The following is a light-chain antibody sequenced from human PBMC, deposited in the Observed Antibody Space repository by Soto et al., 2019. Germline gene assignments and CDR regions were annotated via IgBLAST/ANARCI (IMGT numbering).Light chain of an antibody. Sequence: DIQMTQSPSTLSASVGDRVTITCRASQSISSWLAWYQQKPGKAPKLLIYKASSLESGVPSRFSGSGSGIVFTLTISSLQPDDFATYYCQQYKSYPWAFGQGTKVEVK. CDR3: QQYKSYPWA. CDR1: QSISSW. J-gene: IGKJ1*01. V-gene: IGKV1-5*03. CDR2: KAS.